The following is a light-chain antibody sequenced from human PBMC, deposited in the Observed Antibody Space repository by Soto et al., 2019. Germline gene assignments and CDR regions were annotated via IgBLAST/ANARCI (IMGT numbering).Light chain of an antibody. CDR1: SSNIGDNY. CDR2: RNN. J-gene: IGLJ1*01. V-gene: IGLV1-47*01. Sequence: QSVVTQPPSSSGTPGQKVTISCSGSSSNIGDNYVYWHQQLPGTAPKLLIYRNNQRPSGVPDRFSGSKSGTSASLAISGLRSEDEADYYCAAWDDSLSGYVVGPGTKVT. CDR3: AAWDDSLSGYV.